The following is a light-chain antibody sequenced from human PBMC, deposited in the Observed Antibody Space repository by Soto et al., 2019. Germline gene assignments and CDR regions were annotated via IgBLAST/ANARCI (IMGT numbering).Light chain of an antibody. V-gene: IGKV3-20*01. CDR2: GAS. J-gene: IGKJ3*01. CDR3: QHYGTSPLT. Sequence: EVVLTQSPGTLSLSPGERATLSFSTSQSINSAYLAWYQKRPGQAPRLLIYGASNRAAAIPDRFSGSGSGTHFTLTISRLEAEDFAVYYCQHYGTSPLTLGPGTKVD. CDR1: QSINSAY.